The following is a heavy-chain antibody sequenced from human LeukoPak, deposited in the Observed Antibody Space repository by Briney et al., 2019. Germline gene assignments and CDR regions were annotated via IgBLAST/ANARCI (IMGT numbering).Heavy chain of an antibody. CDR1: GGSFSGYY. Sequence: SETLSLTCAVYGGSFSGYYWSWIRQPPGKGLEWIGEINHSGSTNYNPSLKSRVTISVDTSKNQFSLKLSSVTAADTAVYYCARVEEYCDYVWGSYRPYFDYWGQGTLVTVSS. CDR3: ARVEEYCDYVWGSYRPYFDY. V-gene: IGHV4-34*01. CDR2: INHSGST. D-gene: IGHD3-16*02. J-gene: IGHJ4*02.